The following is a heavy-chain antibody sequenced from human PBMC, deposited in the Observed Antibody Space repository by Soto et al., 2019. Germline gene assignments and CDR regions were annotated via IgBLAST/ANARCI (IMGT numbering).Heavy chain of an antibody. J-gene: IGHJ4*02. CDR3: ARGLVNCNNFAY. D-gene: IGHD1-1*01. Sequence: SGPTLVNPTQTLTLTCTFSGFSLSTSGMCVSWIRQPPGKALEWLARIDWDDDKYYSTSLKTRLTISKDTSKNQVVLTMTNMDPVDTATYYCARGLVNCNNFAYWGQGTRVTVSS. V-gene: IGHV2-70*11. CDR1: GFSLSTSGMC. CDR2: IDWDDDK.